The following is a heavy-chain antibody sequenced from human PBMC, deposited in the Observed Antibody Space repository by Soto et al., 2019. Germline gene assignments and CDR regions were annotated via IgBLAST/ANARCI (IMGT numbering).Heavy chain of an antibody. CDR1: GGSISSSSYY. J-gene: IGHJ4*02. Sequence: QLQLQESGPGLVKPSETLSLTCTVSGGSISSSSYYWGWIRQPPGKGLEWIGSIYYSGSTYYNPSLKSRVTISVDTSKNQFSLKLSSVTAADTAVYYCAIALSDYGDYVNFDYWGQGTLVTVSS. D-gene: IGHD4-17*01. V-gene: IGHV4-39*01. CDR3: AIALSDYGDYVNFDY. CDR2: IYYSGST.